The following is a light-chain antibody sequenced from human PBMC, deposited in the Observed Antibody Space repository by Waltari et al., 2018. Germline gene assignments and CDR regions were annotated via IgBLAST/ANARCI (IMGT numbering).Light chain of an antibody. V-gene: IGLV2-14*01. J-gene: IGLJ1*01. Sequence: QSALPQPASVSGSPGQSITISCTGTRSDIGTYHYLSWYQQYPGKAPKLMIYDVNKRPSCVFYRFSGSKSGNTASLTISGLQAEDEADYYCCSYTRSSTYVFGTGTQVTVL. CDR2: DVN. CDR3: CSYTRSSTYV. CDR1: RSDIGTYHY.